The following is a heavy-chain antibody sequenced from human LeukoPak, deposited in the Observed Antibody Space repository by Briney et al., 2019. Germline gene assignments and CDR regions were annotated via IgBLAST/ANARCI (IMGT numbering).Heavy chain of an antibody. D-gene: IGHD6-19*01. Sequence: PGGSLRLSCAASGFTFSSYAMSWVRQAPGKGLEWVSAISGSGGSTYYADSVKGRFTISRDNSKNTLYLQMNSLRAEDTAVYYCANSASIAVAGAPDDYWGQGTLVIVSS. CDR2: ISGSGGST. V-gene: IGHV3-23*01. CDR1: GFTFSSYA. CDR3: ANSASIAVAGAPDDY. J-gene: IGHJ4*02.